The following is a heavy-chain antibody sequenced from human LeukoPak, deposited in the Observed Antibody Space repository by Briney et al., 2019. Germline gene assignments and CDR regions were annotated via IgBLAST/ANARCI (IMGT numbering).Heavy chain of an antibody. CDR3: ARDLGGYSYGSHFDY. Sequence: GGSLRLSCAASGFTFSSYGMHWVRQAPGKGLEWVAFIRYDGSNKYYADSVKGRFTISRDNSKDTLYLQMNSLRAEDTAVYYCARDLGGYSYGSHFDYWGQGTLVTVSS. CDR2: IRYDGSNK. V-gene: IGHV3-30*02. D-gene: IGHD5-18*01. J-gene: IGHJ4*02. CDR1: GFTFSSYG.